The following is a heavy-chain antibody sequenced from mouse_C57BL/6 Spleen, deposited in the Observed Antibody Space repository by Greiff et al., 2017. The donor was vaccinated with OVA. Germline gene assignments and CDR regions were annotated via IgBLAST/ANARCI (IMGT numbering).Heavy chain of an antibody. CDR3: ARWSIYYDYDLLAMGY. V-gene: IGHV1-80*01. CDR2: IYPGDGDT. CDR1: GYAFSSYW. D-gene: IGHD2-4*01. Sequence: VQLQQSGAELVKPGASVKISCKASGYAFSSYWMNWVKQRPGKGLEWIGQIYPGDGDTNYNGKFKGKATLTADKSSSTAYMQLSSLTSEDSAVYFCARWSIYYDYDLLAMGYWGQGTSVTVSS. J-gene: IGHJ4*01.